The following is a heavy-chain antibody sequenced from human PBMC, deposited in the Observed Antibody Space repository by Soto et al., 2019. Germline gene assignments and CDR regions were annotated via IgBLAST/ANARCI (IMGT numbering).Heavy chain of an antibody. CDR1: GFTFSSYG. D-gene: IGHD4-17*01. V-gene: IGHV3-30*18. CDR2: ISYDGSNK. J-gene: IGHJ4*02. CDR3: AKGYGYGDYVMDY. Sequence: QVQLVESGGGVVQPGRSLRLSCAASGFTFSSYGMHWVRQAPGKGLEWVAVISYDGSNKYYADSVKGRFTISRDNSKNTLYLQMNSLRAEDTAVYYCAKGYGYGDYVMDYWGQGTLVTVSS.